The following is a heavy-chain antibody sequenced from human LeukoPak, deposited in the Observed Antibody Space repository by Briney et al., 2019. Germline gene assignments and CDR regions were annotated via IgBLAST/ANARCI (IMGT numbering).Heavy chain of an antibody. CDR1: GYTFTSYV. CDR3: ARADLINYYDSSGYYSRFDY. D-gene: IGHD3-22*01. V-gene: IGHV1-18*04. Sequence: VASVKVSCKASGYTFTSYVFSGVRRAPGQGLEWMGWITTYNGNTNYPQKYQGRVTMTTDTSTSTAYKELRSLRSDDPAVYYCARADLINYYDSSGYYSRFDYWGQGTLVTVSS. CDR2: ITTYNGNT. J-gene: IGHJ4*02.